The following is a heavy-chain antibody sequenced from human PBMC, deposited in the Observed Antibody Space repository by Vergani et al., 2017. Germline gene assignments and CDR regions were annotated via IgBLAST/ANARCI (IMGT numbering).Heavy chain of an antibody. CDR1: GYTFTSYG. D-gene: IGHD6-13*01. V-gene: IGHV1-18*01. CDR2: ISAYNGNT. J-gene: IGHJ4*02. CDR3: ERDPRISSSWYDRRQSSPPGPHY. Sequence: QVQLVQSGAEVKKPGASVKVSCKASGYTFTSYGISWVRQAPGQGLEWMGWISAYNGNTNYAHKLPGRFTMSTDTSTSTDYMELRSLRSNDTAVYYCERDPRISSSWYDRRQSSPPGPHYWGQGILVTVSS.